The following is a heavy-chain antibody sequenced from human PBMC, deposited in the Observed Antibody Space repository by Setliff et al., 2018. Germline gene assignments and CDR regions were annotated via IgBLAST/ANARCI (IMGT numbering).Heavy chain of an antibody. CDR2: IYHSGST. J-gene: IGHJ3*02. D-gene: IGHD3-10*01. V-gene: IGHV4-30-2*01. CDR3: AREGTPGAFDI. CDR1: GGSISSGGYS. Sequence: SETLSLTCAVSGGSISSGGYSWSWIRQPLGKGLEWIGYIYHSGSTYYNPSLKSRVTISVDRSKNQFSLKLSSVTAADTAVYYCAREGTPGAFDIWGQGTMVTVSS.